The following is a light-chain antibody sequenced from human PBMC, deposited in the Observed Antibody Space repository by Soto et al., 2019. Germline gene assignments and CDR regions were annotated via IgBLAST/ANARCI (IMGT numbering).Light chain of an antibody. CDR2: GAS. Sequence: EIVLTQSPGTLSLSPGERATLSCRASQSISSSYLAWYQHKPGQAPRLLIYGASNRATGIPDRFSGSGSGTDFTLTISRLEPEDFAVYYCQLYGSSPPGYTFGHGTKLEIK. J-gene: IGKJ2*01. V-gene: IGKV3-20*01. CDR1: QSISSSY. CDR3: QLYGSSPPGYT.